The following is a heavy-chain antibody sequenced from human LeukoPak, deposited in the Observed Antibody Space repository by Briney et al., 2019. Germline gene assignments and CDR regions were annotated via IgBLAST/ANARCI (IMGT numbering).Heavy chain of an antibody. CDR2: ISWNSGSI. CDR3: AKSLSSGGSSGLNWYFDL. Sequence: SGGSLRLSCAASGFTFDDYAMHWVRQAPGKGLEWVSGISWNSGSIGYADSVKGRFTISRDNAKNSLYLQMNSLRAEDMALYYCAKSLSSGGSSGLNWYFDLWGRGTLVTVSS. D-gene: IGHD6-19*01. CDR1: GFTFDDYA. J-gene: IGHJ2*01. V-gene: IGHV3-9*03.